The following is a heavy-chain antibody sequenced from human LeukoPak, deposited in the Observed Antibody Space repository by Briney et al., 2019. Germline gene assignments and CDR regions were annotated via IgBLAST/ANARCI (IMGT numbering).Heavy chain of an antibody. V-gene: IGHV3-48*03. D-gene: IGHD2-2*01. CDR1: GFTFSSYE. J-gene: IGHJ4*02. CDR3: ARGYQLLHY. Sequence: QPGGSLRLSCAASGFTFSSYEMNRVRQAPGKGLEWVSYISSSGSSINYADSVKGRFTISRDNAKNSLYLQMNSLRAEDTAVYYCARGYQLLHYWGQGTLVTVSS. CDR2: ISSSGSSI.